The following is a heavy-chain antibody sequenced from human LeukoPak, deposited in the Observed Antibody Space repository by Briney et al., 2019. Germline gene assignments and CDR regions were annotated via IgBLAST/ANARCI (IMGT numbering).Heavy chain of an antibody. J-gene: IGHJ4*02. V-gene: IGHV3-21*01. D-gene: IGHD3-16*01. CDR3: ARGDGGPAGYDY. Sequence: PGGSLRLSCAASGFAFSSYSINWVRQAPGKGLEWVSSISSSSSYIYYADSVKGRFTISRDNAKNSLYLQMNSLRAEDTAVYYCARGDGGPAGYDYWGQGTLVTVSS. CDR1: GFAFSSYS. CDR2: ISSSSSYI.